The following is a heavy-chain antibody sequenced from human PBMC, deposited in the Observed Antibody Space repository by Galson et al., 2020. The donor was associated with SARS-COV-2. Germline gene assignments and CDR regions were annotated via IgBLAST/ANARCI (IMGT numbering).Heavy chain of an antibody. CDR1: GFTSTGQW. J-gene: IGHJ4*02. Sequence: GGSLRLSCAVSGFTSTGQWMTWVRQAPGKGLEWVANIKPDESEEYYADSLKGRFTISRDNATNSVYLQMNSLRVEDTAVYYCSIMEAVRCESWGEGTLVIVSS. D-gene: IGHD2-8*01. CDR2: IKPDESEE. V-gene: IGHV3-7*01. CDR3: SIMEAVRCES.